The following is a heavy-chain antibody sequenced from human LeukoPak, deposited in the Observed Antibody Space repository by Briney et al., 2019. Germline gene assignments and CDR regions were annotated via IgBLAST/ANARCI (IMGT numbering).Heavy chain of an antibody. CDR3: ARLHYDVLTGPFDY. CDR1: GFTFSSYG. V-gene: IGHV3-30*02. J-gene: IGHJ4*02. CDR2: IRLDGSNK. Sequence: GGSLRLSCAASGFTFSSYGMHWVRQTPGKGLEWVAFIRLDGSNKYYADFVKGRFTISRDNSKNMMYLQMNSLRAEDTAVYYCARLHYDVLTGPFDYWGQGTLVTVSS. D-gene: IGHD3-9*01.